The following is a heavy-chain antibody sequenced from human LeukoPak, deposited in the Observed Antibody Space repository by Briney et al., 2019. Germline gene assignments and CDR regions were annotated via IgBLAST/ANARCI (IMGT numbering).Heavy chain of an antibody. D-gene: IGHD3-3*01. CDR3: AKDAIFGVVLYDY. CDR1: GFTFSSYA. CDR2: ISGSGGST. J-gene: IGHJ4*02. Sequence: GGSLRLSCAASGFTFSSYAMSWVRQAPGKGLEWVSAISGSGGSTYYAHSVTGRFTISRDNSKNTLYLQMNSLRAEDTAVYYCAKDAIFGVVLYDYWGQGTLVTVSS. V-gene: IGHV3-23*01.